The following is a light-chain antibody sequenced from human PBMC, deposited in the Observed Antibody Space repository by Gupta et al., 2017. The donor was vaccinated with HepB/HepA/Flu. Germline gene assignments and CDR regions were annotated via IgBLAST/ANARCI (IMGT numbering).Light chain of an antibody. CDR1: QSVSSY. J-gene: IGKJ5*01. Sequence: EIVLTQSPATLSLSPGERATLSCRASQSVSSYLAWCQQKPGQAPRLLIYDASNRATGIPARFSGSGSGTDFTLTISSLEPEDFAVYYCQQRSNPPITFGQGTRLEIK. CDR3: QQRSNPPIT. CDR2: DAS. V-gene: IGKV3-11*01.